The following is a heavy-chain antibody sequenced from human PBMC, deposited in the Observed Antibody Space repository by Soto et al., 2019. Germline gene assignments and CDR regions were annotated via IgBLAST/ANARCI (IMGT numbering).Heavy chain of an antibody. V-gene: IGHV3-23*01. CDR3: TKDVESCDYAFDK. Sequence: GASLRLPCATSGLSFSNYGRNRVRQATGKGLEWVSGITKTCRSTFIAGSVRGRFTISRDNSKYIMYLQMNGLRVDDTALYYCTKDVESCDYAFDKWRQGTVVTVSS. CDR2: ITKTCRST. D-gene: IGHD3-3*01. J-gene: IGHJ3*02. CDR1: GLSFSNYG.